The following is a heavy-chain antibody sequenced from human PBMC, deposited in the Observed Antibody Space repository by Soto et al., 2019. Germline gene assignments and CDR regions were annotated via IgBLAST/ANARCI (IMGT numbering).Heavy chain of an antibody. Sequence: DVQLLESGGGLVQPGGSLRLSCAASGFTFSSYAMSCVRQAPGKGLEWVSAISGSGGSTYYADSVKARFTISRDNSKNTLYLQMNSLRAEDTAVYYCAKARQWLVKSGWFDPWGQGTLVTVSS. D-gene: IGHD6-19*01. J-gene: IGHJ5*02. CDR2: ISGSGGST. CDR3: AKARQWLVKSGWFDP. CDR1: GFTFSSYA. V-gene: IGHV3-23*01.